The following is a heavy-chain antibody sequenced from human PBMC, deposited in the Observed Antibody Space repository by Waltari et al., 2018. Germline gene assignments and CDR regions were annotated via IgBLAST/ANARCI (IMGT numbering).Heavy chain of an antibody. V-gene: IGHV1-2*06. CDR1: GYTFTGSY. J-gene: IGHJ3*02. D-gene: IGHD2-21*01. CDR3: AREGVYCGGNCYNDAFDI. CDR2: INPNSGGT. Sequence: QVQLVQSGAEVKKPGAPVKVPCKASGYTFTGSYMHWVRQAPGQGLEGMERINPNSGGTNKAQKVQDRVSMTRDTSISTANMELSRLRSDDTAVYYCAREGVYCGGNCYNDAFDIWGQGTMVTVSS.